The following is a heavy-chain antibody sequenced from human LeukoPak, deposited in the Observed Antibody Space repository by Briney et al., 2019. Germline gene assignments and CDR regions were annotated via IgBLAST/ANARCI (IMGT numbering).Heavy chain of an antibody. CDR2: ISSSSSYT. CDR3: AKGGSSSPRSTFDY. Sequence: GGSLRLSCAASGFTFSDYYMSWIRQAPGKGLEWVSYISSSSSYTNYADSVKGRFTISRDNAKNTVYLQMNSLRAEDTAVYYCAKGGSSSPRSTFDYWGQGTLLTVSS. J-gene: IGHJ4*02. V-gene: IGHV3-11*06. CDR1: GFTFSDYY. D-gene: IGHD6-13*01.